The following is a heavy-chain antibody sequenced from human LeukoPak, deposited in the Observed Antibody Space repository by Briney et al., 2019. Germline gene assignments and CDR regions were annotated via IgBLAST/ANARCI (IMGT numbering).Heavy chain of an antibody. J-gene: IGHJ4*02. CDR1: GFTFSTYG. CDR2: ILYDGSNR. V-gene: IGHV3-30*03. Sequence: GGSLRLSCAVSGFTFSTYGMHWVRQAPGKGLEWVAVILYDGSNRQYADSVKGRFTISRDNSKNTLYLQMNSLRVEDTAVYYCARDGTTNIDYWGQGTLVTVSS. CDR3: ARDGTTNIDY. D-gene: IGHD4-17*01.